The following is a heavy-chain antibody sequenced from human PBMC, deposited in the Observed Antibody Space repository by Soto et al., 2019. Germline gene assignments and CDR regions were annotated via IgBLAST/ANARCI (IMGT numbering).Heavy chain of an antibody. CDR3: ARGLGGGDFWSGYPLNYYGMDV. CDR2: IIPIFGTA. D-gene: IGHD3-3*01. V-gene: IGHV1-69*01. CDR1: GGTFSSYA. J-gene: IGHJ6*02. Sequence: QVQLVQSGAEVKKPGSSVKVSCKASGGTFSSYAISWVRQAPGQGLEWMGGIIPIFGTANYAQKFQGRVTITADESPSTAYMELGSLRSEDTAVYYCARGLGGGDFWSGYPLNYYGMDVWGQGTTVTVSS.